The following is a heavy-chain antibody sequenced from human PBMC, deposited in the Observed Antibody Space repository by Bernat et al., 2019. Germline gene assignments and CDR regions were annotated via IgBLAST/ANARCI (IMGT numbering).Heavy chain of an antibody. D-gene: IGHD6-13*01. Sequence: EVQLVESGGGLVQPGGSLRLSCAASGFTFSSYWMHWVRQAPGKGLVWVSRINSDGSSTSYADSVKGRFTISRDNAKNTLYLQMNSLRAEDTAVYYCARAAGTIHFLTGAQDDYYGMDVWGQGTTVPVSS. V-gene: IGHV3-74*01. CDR2: INSDGSST. J-gene: IGHJ6*02. CDR3: ARAAGTIHFLTGAQDDYYGMDV. CDR1: GFTFSSYW.